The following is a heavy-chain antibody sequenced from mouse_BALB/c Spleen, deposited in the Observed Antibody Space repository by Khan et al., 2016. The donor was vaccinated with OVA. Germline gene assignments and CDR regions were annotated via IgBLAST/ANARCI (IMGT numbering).Heavy chain of an antibody. Sequence: QVQLQQSGAELARPGASVKLSCKASGYTFTEYYINWVKQRTGQGLEWIGEISPGSGDTYYNEKFKGKATLTADTSSSTAYLQLSSLTSEATAVYFCARMNYCGYTFAYWGQGTLVTVSS. CDR3: ARMNYCGYTFAY. CDR1: GYTFTEYY. D-gene: IGHD1-2*01. J-gene: IGHJ3*01. V-gene: IGHV1-77*01. CDR2: ISPGSGDT.